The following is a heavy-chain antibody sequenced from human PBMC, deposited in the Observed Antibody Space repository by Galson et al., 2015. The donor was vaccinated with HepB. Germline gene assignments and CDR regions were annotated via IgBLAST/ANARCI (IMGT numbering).Heavy chain of an antibody. Sequence: SLRLSCAASGFTFSSYAMSWVRQAPGKGLEWVSAISGSGGSTYYADSVKGRFTISRDNSKNTLYLQMNSLRAEDTAVYYCAKVITHTDYYGSGSYYNYWGQGTLVTVSS. CDR2: ISGSGGST. J-gene: IGHJ4*02. V-gene: IGHV3-23*01. D-gene: IGHD3-10*01. CDR1: GFTFSSYA. CDR3: AKVITHTDYYGSGSYYNY.